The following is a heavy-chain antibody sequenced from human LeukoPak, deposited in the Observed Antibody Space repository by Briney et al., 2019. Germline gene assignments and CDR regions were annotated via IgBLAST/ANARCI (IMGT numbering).Heavy chain of an antibody. D-gene: IGHD3-3*01. CDR2: INHSGST. V-gene: IGHV4-34*01. Sequence: SEXLSLTCAVYGGSFSGYYWSWLRQPPGKGLEWIGEINHSGSTNYNPSLTSRVTISVDTSKNQFSLKLSSVTAADTAVYYCARAYYDFWSGYYDAFDIWGQGTMVTVSS. J-gene: IGHJ3*02. CDR3: ARAYYDFWSGYYDAFDI. CDR1: GGSFSGYY.